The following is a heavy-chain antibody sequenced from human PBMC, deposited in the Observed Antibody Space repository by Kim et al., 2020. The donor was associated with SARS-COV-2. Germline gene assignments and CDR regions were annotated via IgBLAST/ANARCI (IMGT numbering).Heavy chain of an antibody. Sequence: SETLSLTCTVSGGSISSSSYYWGWIRQPPGKGLEWIGSIYYSGSTYYNPSLKSRVTISVDTSKNQFSLKLSSVTAADTAVYYCARVMGSSWPYRYSGREGHVGYFDYWGQGTLVTVSS. CDR1: GGSISSSSYY. D-gene: IGHD1-26*01. CDR2: IYYSGST. V-gene: IGHV4-39*07. J-gene: IGHJ4*02. CDR3: ARVMGSSWPYRYSGREGHVGYFDY.